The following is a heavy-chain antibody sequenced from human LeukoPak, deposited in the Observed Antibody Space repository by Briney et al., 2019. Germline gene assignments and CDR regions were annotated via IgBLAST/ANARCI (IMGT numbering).Heavy chain of an antibody. Sequence: GGSLRLSCAASRFTLSTYWMSWVRQAPGKGLEWVAHIKQDGSQGYYVDSVKGRFTISRDSAKNSLYLQMNSLRAEDTAVYYCARGVPYDSWSGPHYSDYWGQGTLVTVSS. CDR1: RFTLSTYW. CDR2: IKQDGSQG. J-gene: IGHJ4*02. V-gene: IGHV3-7*01. D-gene: IGHD3-3*01. CDR3: ARGVPYDSWSGPHYSDY.